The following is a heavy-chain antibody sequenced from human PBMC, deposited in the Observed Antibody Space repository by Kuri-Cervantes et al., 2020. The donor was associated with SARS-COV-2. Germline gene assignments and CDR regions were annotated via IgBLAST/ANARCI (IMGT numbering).Heavy chain of an antibody. CDR3: ARDWGELGKDY. CDR2: ISSSSSYI. D-gene: IGHD7-27*01. V-gene: IGHV3-21*01. CDR1: GFTFSSYS. J-gene: IGHJ4*02. Sequence: LPLTCAASGFTFSSYSMNWVRQAPGKGLEWVSSISSSSSYIYYADSVKGRFTISRDNAKNSLYLQMNSLRAEDTAVYYCARDWGELGKDYWGQGTLVTVSS.